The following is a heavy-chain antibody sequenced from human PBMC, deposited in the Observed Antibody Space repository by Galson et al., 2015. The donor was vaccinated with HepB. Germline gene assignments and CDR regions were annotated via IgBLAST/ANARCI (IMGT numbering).Heavy chain of an antibody. CDR1: GYTFTSYY. D-gene: IGHD3-22*01. J-gene: IGHJ5*02. CDR3: ARDLEYSSGYYYRFIQTGWFDP. CDR2: IDPSGGST. V-gene: IGHV1-46*03. Sequence: SVKVSCKASGYTFTSYYMHWVRQAPGQGLEWMGIIDPSGGSTSYAQKFQGRVTMTRDTSTSTVYMELSSLRSEDTAVYYCARDLEYSSGYYYRFIQTGWFDPWGQGTLVTVSS.